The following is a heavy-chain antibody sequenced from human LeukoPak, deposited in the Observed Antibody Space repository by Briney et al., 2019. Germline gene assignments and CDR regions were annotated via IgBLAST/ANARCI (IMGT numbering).Heavy chain of an antibody. J-gene: IGHJ4*02. CDR1: GGPISSYY. V-gene: IGHV4-59*01. D-gene: IGHD1-14*01. CDR2: IYYSGST. Sequence: SETLSLTCTVSGGPISSYYWSWVRQPPGKGLEWIGYIYYSGSTNYNPSLKSRVTISVDTSKNQFSLKLSSVTAADTAVYYCARDGNPFDYWGQGTLVTVSS. CDR3: ARDGNPFDY.